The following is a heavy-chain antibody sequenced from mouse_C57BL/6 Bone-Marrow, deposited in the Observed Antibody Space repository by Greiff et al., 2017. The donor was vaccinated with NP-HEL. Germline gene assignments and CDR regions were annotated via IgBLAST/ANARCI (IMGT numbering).Heavy chain of an antibody. J-gene: IGHJ3*01. CDR2: ISDGGSYT. D-gene: IGHD2-4*01. CDR1: GFTFSSYA. V-gene: IGHV5-4*03. CDR3: ARGGIYYDYDGGFAY. Sequence: EVKLMESGGGLVKPGGSLKLSCAASGFTFSSYAMSWVRQTPEKRLEWVATISDGGSYTYYPDNVKGRFTISRDNAKNNLYLQMSHLKSEDTAMYYCARGGIYYDYDGGFAYWGQGTLVTVSA.